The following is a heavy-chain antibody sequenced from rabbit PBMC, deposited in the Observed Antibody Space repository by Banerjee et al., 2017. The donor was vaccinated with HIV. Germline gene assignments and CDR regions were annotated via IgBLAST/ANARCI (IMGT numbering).Heavy chain of an antibody. CDR3: ARDLSGVIGWNLNL. D-gene: IGHD1-1*01. Sequence: QLVETGGGLVQPGGSLTLSCKASGFDFSSYYMSWVRQAPGKGLEWVGYIVPIFDSIYYASWVNGRFTISSHNAQNTLYLQLDNLTAADTATYFCARDLSGVIGWNLNLWGQGTLVTVS. J-gene: IGHJ4*01. CDR2: IVPIFDSI. V-gene: IGHV1S7*01. CDR1: GFDFSSYY.